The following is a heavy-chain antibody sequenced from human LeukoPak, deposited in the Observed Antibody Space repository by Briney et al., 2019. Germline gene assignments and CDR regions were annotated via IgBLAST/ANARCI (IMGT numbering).Heavy chain of an antibody. CDR2: INPNSGGT. J-gene: IGHJ6*02. CDR1: GYTFTGYY. D-gene: IGHD3-3*01. V-gene: IGHV1-2*06. Sequence: GASVKVSCKASGYTFTGYYMHWVQQAPGQGLEWMGRINPNSGGTNYAQKFQGRVTMTEDTSTDTAYMELSSLRSEDTAVYYCATGPLRFLEEREGAYGMDVWGQGTTVTVSS. CDR3: ATGPLRFLEEREGAYGMDV.